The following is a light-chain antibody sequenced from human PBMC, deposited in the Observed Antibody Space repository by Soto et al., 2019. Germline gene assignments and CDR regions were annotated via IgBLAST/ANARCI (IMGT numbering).Light chain of an antibody. CDR2: DVN. CDR3: SSYTSSSTYV. J-gene: IGLJ1*01. CDR1: RSEVGGYNY. Sequence: QSALTQPASVSGSRGQSITISCTGTRSEVGGYNYVSWYQQHPDKAPKLVIYDVNTRPSGVSDRFSGSKSGNTASLTLSGLQAEDEADYYCSSYTSSSTYVFGTGTKSPS. V-gene: IGLV2-14*01.